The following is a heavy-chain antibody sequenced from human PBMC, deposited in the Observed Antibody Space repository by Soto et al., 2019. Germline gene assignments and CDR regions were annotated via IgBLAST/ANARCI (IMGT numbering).Heavy chain of an antibody. CDR1: GYTFTSYG. V-gene: IGHV1-18*01. Sequence: ASVKVSCKASGYTFTSYGIRWVRQAPGQWLEWMGWISAYNGNTNYAQKLQGRVTMTTDTSTSTAYMELRSLRSDDTAVYYCAREYVGTAMVPGFDYWGQGTLVTVSS. CDR3: AREYVGTAMVPGFDY. D-gene: IGHD5-18*01. CDR2: ISAYNGNT. J-gene: IGHJ4*02.